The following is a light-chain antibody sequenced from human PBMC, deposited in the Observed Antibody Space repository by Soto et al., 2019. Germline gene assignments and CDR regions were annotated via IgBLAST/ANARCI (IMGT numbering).Light chain of an antibody. CDR3: QQYASSLT. CDR2: AAS. J-gene: IGKJ1*01. CDR1: QSIGSSY. Sequence: EIVLTQSPGTLSLSPGERATLSCRASQSIGSSYLAWYQQKPGQAPRLLIYAASRRAAGIPDRVSGSGSGTDFTLTISRVEPEDFAVYSCQQYASSLTFGQGTKVEVK. V-gene: IGKV3-20*01.